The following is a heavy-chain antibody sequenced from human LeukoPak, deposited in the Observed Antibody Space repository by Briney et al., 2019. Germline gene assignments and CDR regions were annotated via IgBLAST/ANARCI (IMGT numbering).Heavy chain of an antibody. CDR2: IYYSGST. Sequence: TLSLTCAVYGGSFSGYYWSWIRQHPGKGLEWIGYIYYSGSTYYNPSLKSRVTISVDTSKNQFSLKLSSVTAADTAVYYCARDPRPMMAGTFGWFDPWGQGTLVTVSS. CDR1: GGSFSGYY. J-gene: IGHJ5*02. V-gene: IGHV4-31*11. CDR3: ARDPRPMMAGTFGWFDP. D-gene: IGHD1-1*01.